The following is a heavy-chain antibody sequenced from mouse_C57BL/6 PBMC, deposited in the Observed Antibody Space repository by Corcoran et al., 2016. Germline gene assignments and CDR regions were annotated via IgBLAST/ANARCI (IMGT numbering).Heavy chain of an antibody. CDR1: GYTFTDYY. CDR2: IFPGSGST. J-gene: IGHJ4*01. D-gene: IGHD2-4*01. CDR3: ARAYYDYGYAMDY. Sequence: QVQLQQSGPELVKPGASVKISCKASGYTFTDYYINWVKQRPGQGLEWIGWIFPGSGSTYYNEKFKGKATLTVDKSSSTAYMELNSLTSEDSAVYYCARAYYDYGYAMDYWGQGTSVTVSS. V-gene: IGHV1-75*01.